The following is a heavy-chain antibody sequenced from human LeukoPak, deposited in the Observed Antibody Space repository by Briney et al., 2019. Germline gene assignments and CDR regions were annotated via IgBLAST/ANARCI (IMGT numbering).Heavy chain of an antibody. CDR3: ARRLYCSGSSCHTGPDAFDI. D-gene: IGHD2-15*01. CDR2: ISGSGGST. V-gene: IGHV3-23*01. J-gene: IGHJ3*02. CDR1: GFTFSSYA. Sequence: PGGSLRLSCAASGFTFSSYAMSWVRQAPGKGLEWVSAISGSGGSTYYADSVKGRFTISRDNSKNTLYLQMNSLRAEDTAVYYCARRLYCSGSSCHTGPDAFDIWGQGTMVTVSS.